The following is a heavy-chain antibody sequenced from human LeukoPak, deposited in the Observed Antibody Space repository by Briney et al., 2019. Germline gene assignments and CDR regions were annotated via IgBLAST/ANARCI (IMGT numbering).Heavy chain of an antibody. CDR2: LSGSGGST. CDR3: AKGTGDTTWVLDY. D-gene: IGHD1-14*01. J-gene: IGHJ4*02. V-gene: IGHV3-23*01. Sequence: GGSLRLSCAASGFTFSSYWMSWVRQAPGKGLEWVSGLSGSGGSTYYADSVKGRFTISRDNSKNTLYLQMNSLRAEDTAVYYCAKGTGDTTWVLDYWGQGALVTVSS. CDR1: GFTFSSYW.